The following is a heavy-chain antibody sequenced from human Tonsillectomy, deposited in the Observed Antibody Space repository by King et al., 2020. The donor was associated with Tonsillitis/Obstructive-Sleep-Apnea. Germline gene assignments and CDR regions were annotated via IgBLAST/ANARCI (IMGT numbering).Heavy chain of an antibody. Sequence: TLKESGPTLVKPTQTLTLTCTFSGFSLSTSGVGVGWIRQPPGKALEWLALIYWDDDKRYSPSLKSRLTITKDTSKNLVVLTMTNMDPVDTATYYCAHGAVAGHGVDAFDIWGQGTMVTVSS. CDR2: IYWDDDK. V-gene: IGHV2-5*02. CDR3: AHGAVAGHGVDAFDI. D-gene: IGHD6-19*01. J-gene: IGHJ3*02. CDR1: GFSLSTSGVG.